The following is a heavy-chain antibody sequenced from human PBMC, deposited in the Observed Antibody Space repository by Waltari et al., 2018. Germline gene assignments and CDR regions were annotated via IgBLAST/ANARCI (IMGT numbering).Heavy chain of an antibody. V-gene: IGHV1-3*03. D-gene: IGHD6-13*01. Sequence: QVQLVQSGAEVKKPGASVKVSCKASGYTFSSYAMHWVRPAPVQRLEWMGWINAGNGNTKYSQEFQGRVTITRDTSASTAYMELSSLRSEDMAVYYCARDRSTGYSSRWLDYWGQGTLVTVSS. J-gene: IGHJ4*02. CDR3: ARDRSTGYSSRWLDY. CDR1: GYTFSSYA. CDR2: INAGNGNT.